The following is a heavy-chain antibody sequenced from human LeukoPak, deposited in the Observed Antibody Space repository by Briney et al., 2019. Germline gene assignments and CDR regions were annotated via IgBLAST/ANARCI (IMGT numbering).Heavy chain of an antibody. CDR2: MNPNSGNT. Sequence: ASVKVSCKASGYTFTSYDINWVRQATGQGLEWMGWMNPNSGNTGYAQKFQGRVTMTRNTSISTAYMELSSLRSEDTAVYYCAKITMVQDDAFDIWGQGTMVTVSS. CDR1: GYTFTSYD. J-gene: IGHJ3*02. D-gene: IGHD3-10*01. V-gene: IGHV1-8*01. CDR3: AKITMVQDDAFDI.